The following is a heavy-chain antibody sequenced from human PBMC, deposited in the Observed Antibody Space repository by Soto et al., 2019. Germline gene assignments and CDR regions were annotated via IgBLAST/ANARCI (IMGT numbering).Heavy chain of an antibody. V-gene: IGHV2-5*02. D-gene: IGHD6-19*01. CDR2: IYWDDDK. CDR3: AHRRRWLEIDDYYYGMDV. J-gene: IGHJ6*02. CDR1: GFSLSTSGVG. Sequence: QITLKESGPTLVKPTQTLTLTCTFSGFSLSTSGVGVGWIRQPPGKALEWLALIYWDDDKRYSPSLKSRLTITKDTSKNQVVLTMTTMDPVDTATYYCAHRRRWLEIDDYYYGMDVWGQGTTVTVSS.